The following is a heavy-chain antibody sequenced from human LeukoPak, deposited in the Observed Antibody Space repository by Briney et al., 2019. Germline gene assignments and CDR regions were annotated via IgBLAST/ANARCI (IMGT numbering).Heavy chain of an antibody. Sequence: GASVKVSCKAFGYTLSSYGITWVRQVPGQGLEWMGWDSANNGNTNYAQKIQGRVTMTTDTSTSTAYMELRSLRSDDTAVYYCARARGGQQLVHYDYWGQGTLVTVSS. CDR3: ARARGGQQLVHYDY. CDR2: DSANNGNT. V-gene: IGHV1-18*04. D-gene: IGHD6-13*01. J-gene: IGHJ4*02. CDR1: GYTLSSYG.